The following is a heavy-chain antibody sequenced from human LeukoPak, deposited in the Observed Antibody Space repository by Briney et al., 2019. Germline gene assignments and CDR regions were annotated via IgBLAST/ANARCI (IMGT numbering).Heavy chain of an antibody. Sequence: GGSLRLSCAASGFTFSSYAMHWVRQAPGKGLEWAAVISYDGSNKYYADSVKGRFTISRDNSKNTLYLQMNSLRAEDTAVYYCARDLLYSGSYDFDYWGQGTLVTVSS. CDR3: ARDLLYSGSYDFDY. J-gene: IGHJ4*02. V-gene: IGHV3-30*04. CDR1: GFTFSSYA. CDR2: ISYDGSNK. D-gene: IGHD1-26*01.